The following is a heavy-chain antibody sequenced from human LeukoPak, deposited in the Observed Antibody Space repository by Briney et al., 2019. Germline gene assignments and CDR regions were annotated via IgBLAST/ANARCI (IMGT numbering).Heavy chain of an antibody. CDR1: GDSISTYY. Sequence: SETLSLTCSVSGDSISTYYWSWIRQHPGKGLEWIGYIYYSGSTYYNPSLKSRVTISVDTSKNQFSLKLSSVTAADTAVYYCAGALTGTYYFDYWGQGTLVTVSS. CDR3: AGALTGTYYFDY. V-gene: IGHV4-59*06. CDR2: IYYSGST. J-gene: IGHJ4*02. D-gene: IGHD1-20*01.